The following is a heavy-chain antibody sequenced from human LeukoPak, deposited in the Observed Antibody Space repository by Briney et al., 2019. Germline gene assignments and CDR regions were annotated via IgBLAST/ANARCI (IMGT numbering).Heavy chain of an antibody. J-gene: IGHJ5*02. CDR3: ARDMKIVVVITAGPFDP. Sequence: QPGRSLTLSCTTSGITFSNYGMHWARQAPGKGLEWVAVISDDGSNKYYADSVKGRFTISRDNSKNTLYLQMNSLRAEDTAVYYCARDMKIVVVITAGPFDPWGQGTLVTVSS. CDR1: GITFSNYG. D-gene: IGHD3-22*01. V-gene: IGHV3-30*03. CDR2: ISDDGSNK.